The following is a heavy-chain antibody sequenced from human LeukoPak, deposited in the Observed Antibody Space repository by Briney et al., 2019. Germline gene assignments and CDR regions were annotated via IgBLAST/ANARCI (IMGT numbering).Heavy chain of an antibody. CDR2: IYYSGST. V-gene: IGHV4-59*01. Sequence: KSSETLSLTCTVSGGSISSYYWSWIRQPPGKGLEWIGYIYYSGSTNYNPSLKSRVTISVDTSKNQFSLKLSSVTAADTAVYYCAREPAYSSGWYGDDAFDIWGQGTMVTVSS. CDR1: GGSISSYY. D-gene: IGHD6-19*01. CDR3: AREPAYSSGWYGDDAFDI. J-gene: IGHJ3*02.